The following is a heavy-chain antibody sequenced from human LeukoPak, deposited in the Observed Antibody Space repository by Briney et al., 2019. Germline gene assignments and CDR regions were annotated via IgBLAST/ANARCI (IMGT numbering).Heavy chain of an antibody. D-gene: IGHD5-24*01. Sequence: GESLRISCQGFGYPFTTSWIGWVRQLPGKGLEWTAIIYAGNSDAKYSPSFQGQVSISTDRSISTAYLHWSSLKASDTAIYYCTIINHPDGRVYWGQGTLVTVSS. CDR2: IYAGNSDA. CDR1: GYPFTTSW. V-gene: IGHV5-51*01. CDR3: TIINHPDGRVY. J-gene: IGHJ4*02.